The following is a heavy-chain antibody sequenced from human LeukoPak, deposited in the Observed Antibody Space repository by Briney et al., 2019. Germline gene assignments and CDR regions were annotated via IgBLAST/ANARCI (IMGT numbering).Heavy chain of an antibody. CDR3: ARDIPLLFRYYYDSSGYKPFDY. Sequence: ASVKVSCKASGYTFTSYGISWVRQAPGQGLEWMGWISAYNGNTNYAQKLQGRVTMTTDTSTSTAYMELRSLRSDDTAVYYCARDIPLLFRYYYDSSGYKPFDYWVQGTLVTVSS. V-gene: IGHV1-18*01. CDR1: GYTFTSYG. J-gene: IGHJ4*02. CDR2: ISAYNGNT. D-gene: IGHD3-22*01.